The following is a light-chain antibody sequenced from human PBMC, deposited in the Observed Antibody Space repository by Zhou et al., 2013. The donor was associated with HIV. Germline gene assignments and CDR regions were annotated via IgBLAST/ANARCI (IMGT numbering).Light chain of an antibody. CDR1: QSVKSIY. CDR2: GAS. V-gene: IGKV3-20*01. CDR3: QQYYDSVWT. Sequence: EIVLTQSPGTLSLSPGDRATLSCRASQSVKSIYLAWYQQKPGQPPRLLIFGASSRATGIPERFGGSGSGTDFTLTISCLQSDDFATYYCQQYYDSVWTFGQGTKVETK. J-gene: IGKJ1*01.